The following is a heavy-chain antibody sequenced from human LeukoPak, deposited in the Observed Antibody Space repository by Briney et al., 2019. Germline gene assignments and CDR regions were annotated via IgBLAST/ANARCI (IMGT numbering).Heavy chain of an antibody. Sequence: GASVKVSCKASGYTFTSSSLHWGRQAPGQGLEWMGWINTNTGKAMYAQGFAGRFVFSLYTSVSTAYLQINRLKAEDTAVYYCARSGGSGFYAFDYWGQGTLVTVSA. CDR1: GYTFTSSS. CDR3: ARSGGSGFYAFDY. D-gene: IGHD3-10*01. V-gene: IGHV7-4-1*02. J-gene: IGHJ4*02. CDR2: INTNTGKA.